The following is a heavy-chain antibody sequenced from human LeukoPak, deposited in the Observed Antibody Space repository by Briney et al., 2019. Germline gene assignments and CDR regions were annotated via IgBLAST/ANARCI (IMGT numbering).Heavy chain of an antibody. V-gene: IGHV4-59*01. CDR3: ARGSIAAAPQAAFDI. J-gene: IGHJ3*02. CDR2: IYYSGSS. D-gene: IGHD6-13*01. Sequence: RPSETLSLTCTVSGGSISSYYWSWIRQPPGKGLEWIGYIYYSGSSNYNPSLKSRVTISVDTSKNQFSLKLSSVTAADTAVYYCARGSIAAAPQAAFDIWGQGTMVTVSS. CDR1: GGSISSYY.